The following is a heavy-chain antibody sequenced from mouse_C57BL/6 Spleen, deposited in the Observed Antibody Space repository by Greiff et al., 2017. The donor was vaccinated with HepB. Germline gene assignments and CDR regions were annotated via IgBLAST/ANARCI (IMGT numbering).Heavy chain of an antibody. J-gene: IGHJ4*01. V-gene: IGHV14-2*01. CDR2: IDPEDGET. D-gene: IGHD2-1*01. CDR3: AREDGNYSPYAMDY. Sequence: EVQLQQSGAELVKPGASVKLSCTASGFNIKDYYMHWVKQGTEQGLEWIGRIDPEDGETKYAPKFQGKATITADTSSNTAYLQLSSLTSEDTAVYYCAREDGNYSPYAMDYWGQGTSVTVSS. CDR1: GFNIKDYY.